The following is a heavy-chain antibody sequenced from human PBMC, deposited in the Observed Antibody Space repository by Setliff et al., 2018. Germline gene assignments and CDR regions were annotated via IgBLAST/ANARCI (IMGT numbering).Heavy chain of an antibody. V-gene: IGHV4-39*07. D-gene: IGHD3-3*01. J-gene: IGHJ3*02. CDR1: GDSISSSSYY. Sequence: SETLSLTCTVSGDSISSSSYYWGWIRQPPGKGLEWIGSIYYSGSTYYNPSLKSRVTISVDTSKNQFSLKLRSVTAADTAVYYCAKKEYYNFWSGPARAFDIWGQGTMVTVSS. CDR2: IYYSGST. CDR3: AKKEYYNFWSGPARAFDI.